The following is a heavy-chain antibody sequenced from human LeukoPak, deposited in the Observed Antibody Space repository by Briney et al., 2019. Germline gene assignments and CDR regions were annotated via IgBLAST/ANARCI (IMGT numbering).Heavy chain of an antibody. V-gene: IGHV4-34*01. CDR1: GGSFSGYY. CDR3: ASEYSGYPGY. J-gene: IGHJ4*02. CDR2: INHSGST. D-gene: IGHD5-12*01. Sequence: KPSETLSLICAVYGGSFSGYYWSWIRQPPGKGLEWIGEINHSGSTNYNPSPKSRVTISVDTSKNQFSLKLSSVTAADTAVYYCASEYSGYPGYWGQGTLVTVSS.